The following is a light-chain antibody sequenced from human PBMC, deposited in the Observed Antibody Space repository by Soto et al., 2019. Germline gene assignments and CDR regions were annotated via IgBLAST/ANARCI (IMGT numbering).Light chain of an antibody. J-gene: IGKJ1*01. CDR1: QSVLYSSNNKNY. Sequence: DIVMTQSPDSLAVSLGERATINCKSSQSVLYSSNNKNYLAWYQQKPGQPPKLLIYWASTRESGLPDRFSGGGSGTDFALTISSLQAEDVAVYYCQQYYSIPRTFGQGTKVEIK. V-gene: IGKV4-1*01. CDR2: WAS. CDR3: QQYYSIPRT.